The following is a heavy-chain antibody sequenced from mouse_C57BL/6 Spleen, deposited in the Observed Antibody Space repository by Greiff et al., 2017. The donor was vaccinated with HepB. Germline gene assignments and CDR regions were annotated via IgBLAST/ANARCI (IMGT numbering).Heavy chain of an antibody. V-gene: IGHV1-76*01. Sequence: VMLVESGAELVRPGASVKLSCKASGYTFTDYYINWVKQRPGQGLEWIARIYPGSGNTYYNEKFKGKATLTAEKSSSTAYMQLSSLTSEDSAVYFCARWAWDYFDYWGQGTTLTVSS. CDR3: ARWAWDYFDY. CDR2: IYPGSGNT. D-gene: IGHD4-1*01. CDR1: GYTFTDYY. J-gene: IGHJ2*01.